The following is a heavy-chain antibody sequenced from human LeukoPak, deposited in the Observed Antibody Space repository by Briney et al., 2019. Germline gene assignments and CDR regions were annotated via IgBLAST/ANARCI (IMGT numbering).Heavy chain of an antibody. J-gene: IGHJ4*02. CDR1: GGSISSYY. D-gene: IGHD5-18*01. Sequence: KPSGTLSLTCAVFGGSISSYYWSWIRQPPGKGLELIGYIFYSGSTNYNPSLKSRVTISVDTSKNQFSLKLTSVTAADTAVYYCARAVGDNYGLYYFEYWGQGTLVTVSS. V-gene: IGHV4-59*01. CDR3: ARAVGDNYGLYYFEY. CDR2: IFYSGST.